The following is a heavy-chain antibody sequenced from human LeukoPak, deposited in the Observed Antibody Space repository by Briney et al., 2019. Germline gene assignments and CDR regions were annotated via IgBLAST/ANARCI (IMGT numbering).Heavy chain of an antibody. CDR1: GGSISSYY. J-gene: IGHJ5*02. Sequence: SETLSLTCTVSGGSISSYYWSWIRQPAGKGLEWIGRIYTSGSTNYNTSLKRRVTMSVDTSKNQFSLKLSSVTAADTAVYYCARGGSISSTPGASFGWFDPGGQGTLVTVSA. CDR3: ARGGSISSTPGASFGWFDP. D-gene: IGHD6-13*01. CDR2: IYTSGST. V-gene: IGHV4-4*07.